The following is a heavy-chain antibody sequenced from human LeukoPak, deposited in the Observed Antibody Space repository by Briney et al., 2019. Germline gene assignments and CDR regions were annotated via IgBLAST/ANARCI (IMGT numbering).Heavy chain of an antibody. Sequence: KPGESLKISCKGSGYSFSSYWIVWVRQMPGKGLEWMGIIYPGDSDTRYSPSFQGQVTISADKSISTAYPQWSSLKASDTAMYYCARRSYGGNLGDDAFDIWGQGTMVTVSS. CDR2: IYPGDSDT. D-gene: IGHD4-23*01. V-gene: IGHV5-51*03. J-gene: IGHJ3*02. CDR3: ARRSYGGNLGDDAFDI. CDR1: GYSFSSYW.